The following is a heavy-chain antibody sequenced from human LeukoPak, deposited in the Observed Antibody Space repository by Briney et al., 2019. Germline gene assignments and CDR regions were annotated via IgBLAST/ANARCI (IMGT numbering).Heavy chain of an antibody. CDR1: GGSISSSSYY. V-gene: IGHV4-39*07. J-gene: IGHJ4*02. CDR2: IYYSGST. CDR3: ARGIVATIARGMTFDY. Sequence: SETLSLTCTVSGGSISSSSYYWGWIRQPPGKGLEWIGSIYYSGSTYYNPSPKSRVTISVDTSKNQFSLKLSSVTAADTAVYYCARGIVATIARGMTFDYWGQGTLVTVSS. D-gene: IGHD5-12*01.